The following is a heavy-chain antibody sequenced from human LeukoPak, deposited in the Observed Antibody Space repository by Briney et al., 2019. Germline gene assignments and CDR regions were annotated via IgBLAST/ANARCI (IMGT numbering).Heavy chain of an antibody. CDR2: IYYSGST. CDR1: GASISSTTYY. V-gene: IGHV4-39*07. Sequence: SETLSLTCTVSGASISSTTYYWGWIRQPPRKGLEWIASIYYSGSTYYNPSLKSRVTISVDTSKNQFSLKLSSVTAADTAVYYCASGAYSSSWWDGYYYYYMDAWGKGTTVTISS. CDR3: ASGAYSSSWWDGYYYYYMDA. J-gene: IGHJ6*03. D-gene: IGHD6-13*01.